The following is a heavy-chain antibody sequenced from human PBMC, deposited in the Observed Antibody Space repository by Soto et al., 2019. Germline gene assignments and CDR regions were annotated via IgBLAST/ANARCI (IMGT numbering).Heavy chain of an antibody. D-gene: IGHD2-15*01. CDR1: GEFISSNVHH. CDR2: ISDSGST. CDR3: ARLRDLLVVSPYFDY. J-gene: IGHJ4*02. V-gene: IGHV4-39*01. Sequence: QLQLQESGPGLVKPSETLSLTCTVSGEFISSNVHHWGWIRQPPGKGLEWIAIISDSGSTHYNPSLKSRVTISIDTSKDQFSLKMSSVTAADTAVYYCARLRDLLVVSPYFDYWGQVALVTVSS.